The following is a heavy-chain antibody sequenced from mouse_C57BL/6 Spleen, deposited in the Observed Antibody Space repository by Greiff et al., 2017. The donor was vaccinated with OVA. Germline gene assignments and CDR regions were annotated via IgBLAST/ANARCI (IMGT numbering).Heavy chain of an antibody. V-gene: IGHV1-18*01. CDR2: INPNNGGT. J-gene: IGHJ1*03. CDR1: GYTFTDYN. CDR3: SRATVVATNWYFDV. Sequence: SGPELVKPGASVKIPCKASGYTFTDYNMDWVKQSHGKSLEWIGDINPNNGGTIYNQKFKGKATLTVDKSSSTAYMELRSLTSEDTAVYYCSRATVVATNWYFDVWGTGTTVTVSS. D-gene: IGHD1-1*01.